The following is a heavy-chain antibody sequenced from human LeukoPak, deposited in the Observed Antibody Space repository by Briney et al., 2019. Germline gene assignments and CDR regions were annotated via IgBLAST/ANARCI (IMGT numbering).Heavy chain of an antibody. CDR3: ARDLGYSSSIAAPPGNYGMDV. CDR2: IYYSGST. CDR1: GGSFSGYY. Sequence: PSETLSLTCAVYGGSFSGYYWSWIRQPPGKGLEWIGYIYYSGSTNYNPSLKSRVTISVDTSKNQFSLKLSSVTAADTAVYYCARDLGYSSSIAAPPGNYGMDVWGQGTTVTVSS. J-gene: IGHJ6*02. D-gene: IGHD6-6*01. V-gene: IGHV4-59*01.